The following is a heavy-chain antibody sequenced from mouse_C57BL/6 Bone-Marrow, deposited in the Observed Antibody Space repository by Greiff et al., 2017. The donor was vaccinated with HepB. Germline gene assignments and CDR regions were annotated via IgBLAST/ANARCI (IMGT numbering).Heavy chain of an antibody. CDR3: ARGRQLGFAY. D-gene: IGHD3-2*01. V-gene: IGHV2-2*01. Sequence: VQVVESGPGLVQPSQSLSITCTVSGFSLTSYGVHWVRQSPGKGLEWLGVIWSGGSTDYNAAFISRLSISKDNSKSQVFFKMNSLQADDTAIYYCARGRQLGFAYWGQGTLVTVSA. J-gene: IGHJ3*01. CDR1: GFSLTSYG. CDR2: IWSGGST.